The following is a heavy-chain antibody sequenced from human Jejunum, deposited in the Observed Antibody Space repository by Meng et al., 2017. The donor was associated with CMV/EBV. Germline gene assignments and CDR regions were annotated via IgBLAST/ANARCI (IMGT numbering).Heavy chain of an antibody. J-gene: IGHJ5*02. Sequence: QITLKESGPTLVKPTQTLTLTCTFSGFSLSTPRVGVGWIRQPPGKALEWLALNNWNDDKRYSPSLKSRLTITKDTSKNQVVLTMTNMDPADTATYYCVHRYSSSSGQVSWGQGTLVTVSS. V-gene: IGHV2-5*01. CDR1: GFSLSTPRVG. CDR3: VHRYSSSSGQVS. D-gene: IGHD6-6*01. CDR2: NNWNDDK.